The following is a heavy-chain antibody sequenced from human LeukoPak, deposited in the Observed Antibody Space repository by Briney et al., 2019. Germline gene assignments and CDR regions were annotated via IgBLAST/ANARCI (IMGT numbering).Heavy chain of an antibody. V-gene: IGHV1-2*02. J-gene: IGHJ3*02. CDR3: ARVPAALRGAFDI. D-gene: IGHD2-2*01. Sequence: GASVKVSCKASGYTFTGYYMHWVRQAPGQGLEWMGWINPNSGGTNYAQKFQGRVTMTRDTSISTAYMELSRLRSDDTAVYYCARVPAALRGAFDIWGQGTMVTVSS. CDR1: GYTFTGYY. CDR2: INPNSGGT.